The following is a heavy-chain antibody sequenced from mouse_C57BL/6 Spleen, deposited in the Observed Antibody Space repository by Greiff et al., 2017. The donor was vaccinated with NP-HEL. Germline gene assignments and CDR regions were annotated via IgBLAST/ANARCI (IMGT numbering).Heavy chain of an antibody. J-gene: IGHJ4*01. Sequence: EVKLMESGGDLVKPGGSLKLSCAASGFTFSSYGMSWVRQTPDKRLEWVATISSGGSYTYYPDSVKGRFTISSDNAKNTLYLQMSSLKSEDTAMYYCARLRDAMDYWGQGTSVTVSS. CDR2: ISSGGSYT. CDR3: ARLRDAMDY. V-gene: IGHV5-6*01. D-gene: IGHD2-13*01. CDR1: GFTFSSYG.